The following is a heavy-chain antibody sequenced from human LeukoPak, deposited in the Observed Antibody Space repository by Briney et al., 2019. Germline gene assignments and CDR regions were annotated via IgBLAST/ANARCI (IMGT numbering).Heavy chain of an antibody. D-gene: IGHD6-19*01. J-gene: IGHJ4*02. V-gene: IGHV4-39*01. CDR3: AISIAVAGIWYFDY. CDR1: GGSINSSSYY. CDR2: IYYSGST. Sequence: SETLSLTCTVSGGSINSSSYYWGWIRQPPGKGLEWIGSIYYSGSTYYNPSLKSRVTISVDPSKNQFSLKLSSVTAADTAVYYCAISIAVAGIWYFDYWGQGTLVTVSS.